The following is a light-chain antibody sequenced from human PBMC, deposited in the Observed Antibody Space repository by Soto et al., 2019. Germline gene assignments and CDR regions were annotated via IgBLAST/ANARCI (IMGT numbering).Light chain of an antibody. V-gene: IGLV2-14*01. CDR1: SSDIGDYNY. CDR3: RSYRNSDTHIL. Sequence: QSALTQPASVSGSPGQSITISCTGTSSDIGDYNYVSWYQQHPGKAPKLMIYEVSNRPSGVSSRFSGSKSGNTASLTISGLQAEDEAVYHCRSYRNSDTHILFGGGTQLTVL. CDR2: EVS. J-gene: IGLJ3*02.